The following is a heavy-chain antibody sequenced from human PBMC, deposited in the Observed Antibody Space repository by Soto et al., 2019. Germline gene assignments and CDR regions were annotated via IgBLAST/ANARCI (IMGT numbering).Heavy chain of an antibody. Sequence: QVQLQESGPGLVKPSQTLSLTCTVSGGSISSGDYYWSWIRQPPGKGLEWIGYIYYSGSTYYNPSLNSRVTIPVDTSKNQFHLKPSSVTAADTAVYYCARLYGDYEPGFDLWGRGTLVTVSS. CDR3: ARLYGDYEPGFDL. D-gene: IGHD4-17*01. CDR1: GGSISSGDYY. CDR2: IYYSGST. J-gene: IGHJ2*01. V-gene: IGHV4-30-4*01.